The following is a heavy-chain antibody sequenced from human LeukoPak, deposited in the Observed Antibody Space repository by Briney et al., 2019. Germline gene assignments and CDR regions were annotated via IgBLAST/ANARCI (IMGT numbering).Heavy chain of an antibody. CDR1: GYSFTSYW. J-gene: IGHJ4*02. Sequence: GESLNLSCHCSGYSFTSYWIAWVRQMPGKGLEWMGSFYPGDSSTKYSPSFQGQVTISADKSISTAYLQWSSLKASDTAMYYCARLGGYGSGSPDFDYWGQGTLVTVSS. V-gene: IGHV5-51*01. D-gene: IGHD3-10*01. CDR3: ARLGGYGSGSPDFDY. CDR2: FYPGDSST.